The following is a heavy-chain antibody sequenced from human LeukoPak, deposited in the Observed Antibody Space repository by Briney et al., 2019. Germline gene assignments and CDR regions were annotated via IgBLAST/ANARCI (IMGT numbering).Heavy chain of an antibody. V-gene: IGHV3-74*01. CDR3: ASGFGESRGYYYYYMDV. CDR1: GFTFSSYW. CDR2: INSDGSST. Sequence: GGSLRLSCAASGFTFSSYWMHWVRQAPGKGLVWVSRINSDGSSTNYADSVKGRFTISRDNAKNTLYLQMNGLRAEDTAVYYCASGFGESRGYYYYYMDVWGKGTTVTVSS. D-gene: IGHD3-10*01. J-gene: IGHJ6*03.